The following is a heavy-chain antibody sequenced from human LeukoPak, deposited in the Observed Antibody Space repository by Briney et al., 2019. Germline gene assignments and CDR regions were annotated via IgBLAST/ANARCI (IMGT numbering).Heavy chain of an antibody. Sequence: KPSETLSLTCAVYGGSFSGYYWSWIRQPPGKGLEWIGEINHSGSTNYNPSLKSRVTISVDTSKNQFSLKLSSVTAADTAVYYCARGSGSYPIDYWGQGTLVTVSS. J-gene: IGHJ4*02. CDR3: ARGSGSYPIDY. D-gene: IGHD3-10*01. V-gene: IGHV4-34*01. CDR1: GGSFSGYY. CDR2: INHSGST.